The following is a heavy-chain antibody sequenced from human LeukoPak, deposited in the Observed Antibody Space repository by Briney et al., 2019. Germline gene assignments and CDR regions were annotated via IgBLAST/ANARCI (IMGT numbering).Heavy chain of an antibody. J-gene: IGHJ6*03. CDR3: ARVGSGSYYYYYYMDV. CDR1: GGSISSGDYY. V-gene: IGHV4-30-4*08. Sequence: PSETLSLTCTVSGGSISSGDYYWSWIRQPPGKGLEWIVYIYYSGSTYYNPSLKSRVTISVDTSKNQFSLKLSSVTAADTAVYYCARVGSGSYYYYYYMDVWGKGTTVTVSS. CDR2: IYYSGST. D-gene: IGHD3-22*01.